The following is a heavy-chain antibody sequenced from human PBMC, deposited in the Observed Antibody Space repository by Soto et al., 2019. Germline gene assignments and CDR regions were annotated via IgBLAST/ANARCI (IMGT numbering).Heavy chain of an antibody. CDR2: IYFSGST. V-gene: IGHV4-39*01. CDR1: GVSIRSTSYY. CDR3: ARHGSY. J-gene: IGHJ4*02. Sequence: QLQLQESGPGLVKPSETLSLICNVSGVSIRSTSYYWTWIRQPPGKGLEWIGTIYFSGSTFYNPSLKSRVSISVDTSKKQFSLNLTSVTDGDTAVYYCARHGSYWGQGTLVTVSS.